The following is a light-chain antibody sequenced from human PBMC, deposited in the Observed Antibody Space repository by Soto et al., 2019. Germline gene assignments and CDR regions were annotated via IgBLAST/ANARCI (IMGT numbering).Light chain of an antibody. V-gene: IGKV1-8*01. J-gene: IGKJ5*01. Sequence: AIRMTQSPSSLSASTGDRVTITCRASQGISSYLAWYQQKPGKAPKLLIYAASTLQSGVPSRFSGSGSGTDFTFTISRLQPEDIATYYCQQYENLPTFGQGTRLENK. CDR2: AAS. CDR1: QGISSY. CDR3: QQYENLPT.